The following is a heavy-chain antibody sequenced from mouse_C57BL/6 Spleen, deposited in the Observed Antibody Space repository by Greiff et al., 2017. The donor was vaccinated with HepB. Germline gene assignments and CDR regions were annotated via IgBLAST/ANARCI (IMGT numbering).Heavy chain of an antibody. CDR2: ISSGGSYT. CDR3: ARQDYYGSSLWYFDV. Sequence: VQLQQSGGDLVKPGGSLKLSCAASGFTFSSYGMSWVRQTPDKRLEWVATISSGGSYTYYPDSVKGRFTISRDNAKNTLYLQMSSLKSEDTAMYYCARQDYYGSSLWYFDVWGTGTTVTVSS. V-gene: IGHV5-6*01. CDR1: GFTFSSYG. J-gene: IGHJ1*03. D-gene: IGHD1-1*01.